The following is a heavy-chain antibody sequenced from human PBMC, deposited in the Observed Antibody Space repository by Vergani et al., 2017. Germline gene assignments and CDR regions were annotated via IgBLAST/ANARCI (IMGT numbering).Heavy chain of an antibody. J-gene: IGHJ6*03. CDR1: GGSFTSYH. CDR2: IDHTGRP. D-gene: IGHD4-11*01. Sequence: QVQLQQWGGGLLKPSETLSLTCVVNGGSFTSYHWTWIRQSPGEGLEWVGDIDHTGRPAYNPSLKSRLTMSVDKSRNQFSLTLNSVTATDTAIYFCARVNTETNVHLYYYYYMDVWGQGTAVTVS. CDR3: ARVNTETNVHLYYYYYMDV. V-gene: IGHV4-34*01.